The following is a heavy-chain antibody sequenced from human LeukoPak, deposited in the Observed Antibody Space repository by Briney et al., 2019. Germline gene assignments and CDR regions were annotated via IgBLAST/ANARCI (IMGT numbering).Heavy chain of an antibody. CDR2: IYTSGST. V-gene: IGHV4-4*07. CDR3: ARGRPLLYSSSWDHFDC. D-gene: IGHD6-13*01. CDR1: GGSFSIYY. J-gene: IGHJ4*02. Sequence: SETLSLTCTVSGGSFSIYYWSWIRQPAGKGLEYIGRIYTSGSTNYNPSLKSRVTISVDTSKNQFSLKLSSVTAADTAVYYCARGRPLLYSSSWDHFDCWGQGTLVTVSS.